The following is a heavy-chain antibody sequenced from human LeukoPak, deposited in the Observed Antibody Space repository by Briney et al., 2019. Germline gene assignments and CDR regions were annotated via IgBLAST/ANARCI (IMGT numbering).Heavy chain of an antibody. V-gene: IGHV4-34*01. Sequence: SETLSLTCAVYGGSFSGYYWSWIRQPPGKGLEWIGEINHSGSTNYNPSLKSRVTISVDTSKNQFSLKLSFVTAADTAVYYCARGRPGGSRSFDYWGQGTLVTVSS. CDR2: INHSGST. D-gene: IGHD6-13*01. CDR3: ARGRPGGSRSFDY. CDR1: GGSFSGYY. J-gene: IGHJ4*02.